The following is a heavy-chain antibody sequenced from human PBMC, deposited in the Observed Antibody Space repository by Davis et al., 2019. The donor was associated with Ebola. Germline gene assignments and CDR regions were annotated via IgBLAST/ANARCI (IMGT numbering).Heavy chain of an antibody. V-gene: IGHV3-23*01. CDR2: ISGSGGST. CDR1: GFTFSSYW. CDR3: AKGSNGNWFDP. D-gene: IGHD3-16*01. J-gene: IGHJ5*02. Sequence: GGSLRLSCAASGFTFSSYWMSWVRQAPGKGLEWVSAISGSGGSTYYADSVKGRFTISRDNSKNTLYLQMNSLRAEDTALYYCAKGSNGNWFDPWGQGTLVTVSS.